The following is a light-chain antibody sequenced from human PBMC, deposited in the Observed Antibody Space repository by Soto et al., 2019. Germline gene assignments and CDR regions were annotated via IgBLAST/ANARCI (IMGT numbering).Light chain of an antibody. CDR1: SSDIGAYNY. J-gene: IGLJ1*01. CDR2: EVT. Sequence: LTQPASVSGSPGQSITISCTGTSSDIGAYNYVSWYQQHPGEAPKLLIYEVTYRPSGVSDRFSGSKSAYTASLTISGLQPEDEADYYCSSYTTSSTRVFGTGTKVTVL. V-gene: IGLV2-14*01. CDR3: SSYTTSSTRV.